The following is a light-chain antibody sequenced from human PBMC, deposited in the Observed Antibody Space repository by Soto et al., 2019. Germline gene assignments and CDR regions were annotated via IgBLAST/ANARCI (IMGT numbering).Light chain of an antibody. CDR1: QSVSSY. V-gene: IGKV3-11*01. J-gene: IGKJ4*01. CDR2: DAS. CDR3: PQRSNWPIT. Sequence: ELGLTQSPATLSLSPGERATLSCRASQSVSSYFAWYQQNPGQAPRLLIYDASNRATGTPDRFSGSGSGTDFTGNTSSLEHDDFAVYYCPQRSNWPITFGSGNKVEMK.